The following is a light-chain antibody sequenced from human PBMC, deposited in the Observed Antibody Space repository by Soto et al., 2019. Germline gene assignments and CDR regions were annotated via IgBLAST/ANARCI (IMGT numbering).Light chain of an antibody. Sequence: QSVLTQPPSASGTPGQTIAISCSGGSSNIGSHTVNWYQQLPGTAPRLLIYSNTQRPSGVPDRCSGSKSGTSASLAISGLQSEYEGDYYCAAWDDILNGVVFGGGTKLTVL. CDR2: SNT. CDR1: SSNIGSHT. V-gene: IGLV1-44*01. CDR3: AAWDDILNGVV. J-gene: IGLJ2*01.